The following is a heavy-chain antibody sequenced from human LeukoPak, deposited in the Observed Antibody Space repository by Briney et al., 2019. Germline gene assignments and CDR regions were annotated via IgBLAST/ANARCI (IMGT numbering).Heavy chain of an antibody. CDR3: ARWEGDIVGTMGYFDY. J-gene: IGHJ4*02. Sequence: GESLKISCKGSGYSFTSYWIGWVRQMPGKGLEWMGIIYPGDSDTRYSPSFQGQVTISADKSISTAYLQWSSLKASDTAMYYCARWEGDIVGTMGYFDYWGQGTLVTVSS. CDR2: IYPGDSDT. CDR1: GYSFTSYW. D-gene: IGHD5-12*01. V-gene: IGHV5-51*01.